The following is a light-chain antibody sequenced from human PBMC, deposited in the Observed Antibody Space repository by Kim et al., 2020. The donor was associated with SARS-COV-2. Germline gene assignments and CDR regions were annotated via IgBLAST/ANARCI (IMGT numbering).Light chain of an antibody. V-gene: IGLV10-54*01. J-gene: IGLJ3*02. CDR3: SAWVFTISGWV. CDR1: NNDVGNRG. Sequence: QHDTLTRTGNNNDVGNRGVAWRRQRRGHPPKLLSYRNDKRPSGSSERFSASRSGNTASLTITGLQPEDEADYYCSAWVFTISGWVFGGGTQLTVL. CDR2: RND.